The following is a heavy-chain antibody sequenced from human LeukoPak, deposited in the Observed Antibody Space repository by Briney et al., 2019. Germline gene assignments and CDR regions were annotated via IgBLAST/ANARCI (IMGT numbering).Heavy chain of an antibody. D-gene: IGHD3-10*01. J-gene: IGHJ4*02. CDR2: ITSGRSTI. CDR1: GFTFSNYA. V-gene: IGHV3-48*03. CDR3: ARDGGLVRGVIIRGDYFDY. Sequence: GGSLRLSCAASGFTFSNYAMNWVRQAPGKGLEWVSYITSGRSTIYYADSVKGRFAISRDNAKNSLYLQMNSLRAEDAAVYYRARDGGLVRGVIIRGDYFDYWGQGTLVTVSS.